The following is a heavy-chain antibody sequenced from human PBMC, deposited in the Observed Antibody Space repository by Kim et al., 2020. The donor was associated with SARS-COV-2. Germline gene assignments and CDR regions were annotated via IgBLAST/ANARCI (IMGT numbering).Heavy chain of an antibody. CDR1: RFTFSSYA. CDR2: ISDSGVNT. V-gene: IGHV3-23*01. D-gene: IGHD5-18*01. CDR3: AKDQRAYGYGPFDD. J-gene: IGHJ4*02. Sequence: GGSLRLSCAASRFTFSSYAMSWVRQAPGKGLEWVSAISDSGVNTYYAGSVKGRFTISRDNSKNTLYLQMNSLRAEDTAVYYCAKDQRAYGYGPFDDWGQGTLVTVSS.